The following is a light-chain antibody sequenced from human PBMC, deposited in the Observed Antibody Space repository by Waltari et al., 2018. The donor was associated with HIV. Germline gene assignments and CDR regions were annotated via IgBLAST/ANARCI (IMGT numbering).Light chain of an antibody. CDR3: QQNYNSPYT. CDR1: QGISNS. V-gene: IGKV1-NL1*01. Sequence: DIQMTQSPSSLSASVGDRVTITCRASQGISNSIAWYQQKPGTAPKLLLYAASRLQSWVPSRFSGTGSGTDYTEYTLTISSVQPEDFATYYCQQNYNSPYTFGQGTKMEI. CDR2: AAS. J-gene: IGKJ2*01.